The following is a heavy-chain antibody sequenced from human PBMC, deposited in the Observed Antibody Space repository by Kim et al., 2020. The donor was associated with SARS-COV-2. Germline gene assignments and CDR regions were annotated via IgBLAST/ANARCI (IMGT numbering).Heavy chain of an antibody. Sequence: DSGKGRFPSARDNSKNTLYLKMNSLRAEDTAVYYCAKFRANPRRDAFDIWGQGTMVTVSS. CDR3: AKFRANPRRDAFDI. V-gene: IGHV3-23*01. J-gene: IGHJ3*02.